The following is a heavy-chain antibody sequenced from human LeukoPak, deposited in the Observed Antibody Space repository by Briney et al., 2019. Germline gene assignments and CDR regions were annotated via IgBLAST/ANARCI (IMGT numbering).Heavy chain of an antibody. Sequence: SETLSLTCTVSGGSISSYYWSWIRQPAGKGLEWIGRIYTSGSTNYNPSLKSRVTMSVDTSKNQFSLKLSSVTAADTAVYYCARDYDFWSVGAFDIWGQGTMVTVSS. CDR2: IYTSGST. CDR1: GGSISSYY. D-gene: IGHD3-3*01. CDR3: ARDYDFWSVGAFDI. J-gene: IGHJ3*02. V-gene: IGHV4-4*07.